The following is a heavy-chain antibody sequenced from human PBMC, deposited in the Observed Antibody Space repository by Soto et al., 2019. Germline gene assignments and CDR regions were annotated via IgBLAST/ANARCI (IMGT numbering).Heavy chain of an antibody. CDR1: GYSMTSGYY. V-gene: IGHV4-38-2*01. J-gene: IGHJ6*02. D-gene: IGHD3-3*01. CDR2: IYHGGSV. CDR3: ARTFDYYGMDV. Sequence: LSLTCAVSGYSMTSGYYWGWVRQPPGKGLEWLGSIYHGGSVYYTPSLKSRVTISLDTYKNHFSLHLTSVTAADTAIYYCARTFDYYGMDVWVQGTTVTVS.